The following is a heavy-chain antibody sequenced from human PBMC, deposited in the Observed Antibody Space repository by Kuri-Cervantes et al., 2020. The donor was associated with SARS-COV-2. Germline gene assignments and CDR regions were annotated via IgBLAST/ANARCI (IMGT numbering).Heavy chain of an antibody. J-gene: IGHJ6*03. D-gene: IGHD4-17*01. V-gene: IGHV1-8*03. CDR3: ARTLVRRGDYGYYYFYMDV. CDR2: MNPNSGNT. Sequence: ASVKVSCKAGGYTFTTYDINWVRQATGQGLEWMGWMNPNSGNTGYAQKFQGRVTITRNTSISTAYMELSSLRSEDTAVYYCARTLVRRGDYGYYYFYMDVWGRGTTVTVSS. CDR1: GYTFTTYD.